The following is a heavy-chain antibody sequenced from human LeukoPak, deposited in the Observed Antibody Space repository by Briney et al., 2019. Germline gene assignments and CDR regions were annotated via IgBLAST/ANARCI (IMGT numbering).Heavy chain of an antibody. Sequence: ASVKVSCKASGYTFTGYYMHWVRHAPGQGHEWMGRINPNSGGTTYAQKSHSSVTMTWDTTISTAYFVLSRLISDDTTVFYCASLSAPLGSGSYYLDYWGQGTLVTVSS. CDR1: GYTFTGYY. CDR3: ASLSAPLGSGSYYLDY. V-gene: IGHV1-2*06. CDR2: INPNSGGT. J-gene: IGHJ4*02. D-gene: IGHD3-10*01.